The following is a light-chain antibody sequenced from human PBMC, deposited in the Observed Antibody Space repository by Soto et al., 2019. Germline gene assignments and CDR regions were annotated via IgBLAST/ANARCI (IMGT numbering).Light chain of an antibody. CDR1: QSVGTD. Sequence: EIVMTQSPATLSVSPGERVTLSCRASQSVGTDLAWYQQKPGQAPRLLIYDASTGATGTPARFSGSGSGTEFALTISSLQSEDFAIYYCQQYSDWPPITFGQGTQLDIK. J-gene: IGKJ5*01. V-gene: IGKV3-15*01. CDR2: DAS. CDR3: QQYSDWPPIT.